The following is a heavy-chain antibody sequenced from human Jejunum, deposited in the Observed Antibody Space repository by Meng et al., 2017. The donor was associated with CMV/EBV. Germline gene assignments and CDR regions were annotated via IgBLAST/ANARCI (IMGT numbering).Heavy chain of an antibody. CDR1: GYTFTGYY. D-gene: IGHD6-19*01. Sequence: GQVVRVGAEVKNAGASVKVSCKASGYTFTGYYMHWVRQAPGQGLEWMGRINPNSGGTNYAQKFQGRVTMTRDTSISTAYMELSRLRSDDTAVYYCAHQAVAGTKGWFDPWGQGTLVTVSS. CDR3: AHQAVAGTKGWFDP. V-gene: IGHV1-2*06. J-gene: IGHJ5*02. CDR2: INPNSGGT.